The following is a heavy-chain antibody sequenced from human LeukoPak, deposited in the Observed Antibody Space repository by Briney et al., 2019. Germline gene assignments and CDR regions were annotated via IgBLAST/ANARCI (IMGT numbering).Heavy chain of an antibody. Sequence: GESLKISCKASGYSFTTYWIGWVRQMPGKGLEWMGIIYPADSTAHYSPSFQGQVTISVDKSINTAYLQWSRLKASDTAMYYCASRYCSSTSCYSGFDYWGQGTLVTVSS. CDR2: IYPADSTA. CDR1: GYSFTTYW. V-gene: IGHV5-51*01. D-gene: IGHD2-2*01. J-gene: IGHJ4*02. CDR3: ASRYCSSTSCYSGFDY.